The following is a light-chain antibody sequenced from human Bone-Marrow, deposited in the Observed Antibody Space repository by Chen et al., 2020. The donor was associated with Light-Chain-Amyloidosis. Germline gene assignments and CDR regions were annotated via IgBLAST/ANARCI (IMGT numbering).Light chain of an antibody. J-gene: IGLJ1*01. V-gene: IGLV2-14*01. CDR2: EVT. Sequence: QSALTQPASVYGSPGQSSTISCTGTSSDVGGDNHVSWYQQLPDKAPKLMIYEVTNRPSWVPDRFSGSKSDNTASLTISGLQTEDEADYFCSSYTITNTLVFGSGTRVTVL. CDR1: SSDVGGDNH. CDR3: SSYTITNTLV.